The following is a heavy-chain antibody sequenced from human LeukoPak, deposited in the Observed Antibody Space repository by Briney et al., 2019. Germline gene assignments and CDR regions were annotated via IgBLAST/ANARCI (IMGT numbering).Heavy chain of an antibody. CDR2: INHSGST. D-gene: IGHD2-15*01. CDR3: ARGLGYCSGGSCYSFRYNWFDP. CDR1: GGSFSGYY. V-gene: IGHV4-34*01. J-gene: IGHJ5*02. Sequence: SETLSLTCAVYGGSFSGYYWSWIRQPPGKGLEWIGEINHSGSTNYNPSLKSRVTISVDTSKNQFSLKLSSVTAADTAVYYSARGLGYCSGGSCYSFRYNWFDPWGQGTLVTVSS.